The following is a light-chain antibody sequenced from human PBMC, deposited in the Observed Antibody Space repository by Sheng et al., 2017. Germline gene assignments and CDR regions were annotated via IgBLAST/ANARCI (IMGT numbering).Light chain of an antibody. CDR1: QTLNND. V-gene: IGKV1-39*01. CDR2: DTS. J-gene: IGKJ4*01. CDR3: QHSYFPA. Sequence: DLQLSQSPSSLSASVGDRLIITCRASQTLNNDFNWYQQKPGTAPKLLIWDTSKLRSGVPLRFNGSGSGTNFTLTITNLQPGDSATYYCQHSYFPAFGGGTTVE.